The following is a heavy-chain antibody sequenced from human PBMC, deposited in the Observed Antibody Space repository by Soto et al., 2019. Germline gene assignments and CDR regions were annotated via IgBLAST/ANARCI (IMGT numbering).Heavy chain of an antibody. CDR1: GFTFSSYS. CDR3: AGLYDFWSGYSYYYYYYMDV. D-gene: IGHD3-3*01. Sequence: GGSLRLSCAASGFTFSSYSMNWVRQAPGKGLEWVSSISSSSSYIYYADSVKGRFTISRDNAKNSLYLQMNSLRAEDTAVYYCAGLYDFWSGYSYYYYYYMDVWGKGTTVTVSS. CDR2: ISSSSSYI. J-gene: IGHJ6*03. V-gene: IGHV3-21*01.